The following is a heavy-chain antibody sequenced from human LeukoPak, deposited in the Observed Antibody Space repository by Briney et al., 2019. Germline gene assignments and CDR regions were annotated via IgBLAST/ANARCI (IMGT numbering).Heavy chain of an antibody. D-gene: IGHD3-22*01. CDR1: GFTFSIYW. V-gene: IGHV3-7*01. CDR3: ARVGIAYYYDSSGYTDF. J-gene: IGHJ4*02. CDR2: IKQDGSEK. Sequence: GGSLRLSCAASGFTFSIYWMSWVRKAPGKGLEWVANIKQDGSEKYYVDSVKGRFTISRDNAKNSLYLQMNSLRAEDTAVYYCARVGIAYYYDSSGYTDFWGQGTLVTVSS.